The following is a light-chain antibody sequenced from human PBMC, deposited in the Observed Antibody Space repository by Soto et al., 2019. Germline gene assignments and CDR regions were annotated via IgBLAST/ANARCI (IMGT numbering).Light chain of an antibody. CDR2: DVS. CDR3: CSYAGSYTWV. CDR1: SSDVGGYNY. V-gene: IGLV2-11*01. Sequence: QSALTRPRSVSGSPGQSVTISCTGTSSDVGGYNYVSWYQQHPGKAPKLIIYDVSKRPSGVPDRFSGSKSGNTASLTISGLQAEDEADYYCCSYAGSYTWVFGGGTKVTVL. J-gene: IGLJ3*02.